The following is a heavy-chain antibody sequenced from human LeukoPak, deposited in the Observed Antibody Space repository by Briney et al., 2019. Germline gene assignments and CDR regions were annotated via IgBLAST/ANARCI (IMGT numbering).Heavy chain of an antibody. D-gene: IGHD3-3*01. CDR2: IRYDGGNK. J-gene: IGHJ4*02. CDR3: AKDPGYDFWSAYYTDY. CDR1: GFTFSRYG. V-gene: IGHV3-30*02. Sequence: GGSLRLSCAASGFTFSRYGMHWVRQVPGKGLEWVSFIRYDGGNKYYVDSVKGRFTISRDNSKNTLYLQMNSLRAEDTALYYCAKDPGYDFWSAYYTDYWGQGTLVTVSS.